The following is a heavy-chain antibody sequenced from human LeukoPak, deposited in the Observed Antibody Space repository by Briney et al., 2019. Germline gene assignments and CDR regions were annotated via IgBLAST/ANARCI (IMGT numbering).Heavy chain of an antibody. CDR3: ARHRDYYYMDV. V-gene: IGHV4-38-2*01. CDR2: IYHSGST. CDR1: GYSISSGYY. Sequence: SETLSLTCAVSGYSISSGYYWGCTRQPPGKELEWIGRIYHSGSTYYNPSLKSRVTISADTSKNQFSLKLSSVTAADTAVYYCARHRDYYYMDVWGKGPTVTVSS. J-gene: IGHJ6*03.